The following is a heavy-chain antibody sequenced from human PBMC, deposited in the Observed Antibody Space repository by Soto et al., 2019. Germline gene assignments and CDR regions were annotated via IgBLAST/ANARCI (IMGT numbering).Heavy chain of an antibody. CDR3: AKVGGSGSYFDY. D-gene: IGHD1-26*01. CDR1: GFTFSSYG. CDR2: ISYDGSNK. V-gene: IGHV3-30*18. J-gene: IGHJ4*02. Sequence: QVQLVESGGGVVQPGRSLRLSCAASGFTFSSYGMHWVRQAPGKGLEWVAVISYDGSNKYYADSVKGRFTISRDNSKNTLYRQMNSLIAEDTGVYYRAKVGGSGSYFDYWGQGTLVTVSS.